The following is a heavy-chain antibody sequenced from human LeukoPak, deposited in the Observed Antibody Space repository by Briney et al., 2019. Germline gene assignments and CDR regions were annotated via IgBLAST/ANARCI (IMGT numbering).Heavy chain of an antibody. J-gene: IGHJ4*02. CDR1: GFTFSNAW. CDR2: ISYDGSNK. D-gene: IGHD6-19*01. V-gene: IGHV3-30*18. CDR3: AKDPYSSGWYSSWYFDY. Sequence: GGSLRLSCAASGFTFSNAWMSWVRQAPGKGLEWVAVISYDGSNKYYADSVKGRFTISRDNSKNTLYLQMNSLRAEDTAVYYCAKDPYSSGWYSSWYFDYWGQGTLVTVSS.